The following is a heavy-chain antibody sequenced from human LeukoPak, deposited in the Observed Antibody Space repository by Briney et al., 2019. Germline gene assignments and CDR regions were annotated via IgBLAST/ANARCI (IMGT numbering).Heavy chain of an antibody. CDR1: GFTFSSYA. Sequence: PGGSLRLSCAASGFTFSSYAMSWVRQAPGKGLEWVSAISGSGGSTYYADSAKGRFTISRDNSKNTLYLQMNSLRAEDTAVYYCAKDGCSSTSCYVYYYYYMDVWGKGTTVTVSS. V-gene: IGHV3-23*01. D-gene: IGHD2-2*01. CDR3: AKDGCSSTSCYVYYYYYMDV. CDR2: ISGSGGST. J-gene: IGHJ6*03.